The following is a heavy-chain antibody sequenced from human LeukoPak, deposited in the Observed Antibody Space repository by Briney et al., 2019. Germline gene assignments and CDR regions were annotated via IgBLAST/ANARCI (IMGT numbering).Heavy chain of an antibody. CDR2: ISASGGNT. V-gene: IGHV3-23*01. CDR1: GFTFSSYA. J-gene: IGHJ4*02. Sequence: GGSLRLSCAAAGFTFSSYAMTWVRQAPGTGLEWVSLISASGGNTYYADSVKGRFTISRDNSKNTLSLQMNSLRAEDTAVYYCARDRDYYNYFEYWGQGTLVTVFS. D-gene: IGHD3-10*01. CDR3: ARDRDYYNYFEY.